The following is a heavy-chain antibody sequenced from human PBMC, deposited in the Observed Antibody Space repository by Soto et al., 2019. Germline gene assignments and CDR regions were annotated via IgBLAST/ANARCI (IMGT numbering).Heavy chain of an antibody. D-gene: IGHD2-8*01. J-gene: IGHJ4*01. CDR2: ISGSGGST. V-gene: IGHV3-23*01. CDR1: GFTFSSYA. Sequence: HPWGSLRLSCAASGFTFSSYAMSWVRQAPGKGLEWVSAISGSGGSTYYADSVKGRFTISRDNSKNTLYLQMNSLRAEDTAVYYCARAFCTNGVCYYFFDYWGHGTLVTVSS. CDR3: ARAFCTNGVCYYFFDY.